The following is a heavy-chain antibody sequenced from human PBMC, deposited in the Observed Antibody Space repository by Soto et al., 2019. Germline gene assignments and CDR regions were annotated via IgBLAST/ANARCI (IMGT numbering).Heavy chain of an antibody. CDR3: VILALGKFDF. Sequence: LSLSCAASGSSFRTYGMHWVRQAPGKWLEWVAVIWWDGSNQWYADSVKGRFTISRDNSRNSLYLQMNSLRAEDTALYYCVILALGKFDFWGQGTLVTVSS. CDR1: GSSFRTYG. V-gene: IGHV3-33*01. D-gene: IGHD1-26*01. J-gene: IGHJ4*02. CDR2: IWWDGSNQ.